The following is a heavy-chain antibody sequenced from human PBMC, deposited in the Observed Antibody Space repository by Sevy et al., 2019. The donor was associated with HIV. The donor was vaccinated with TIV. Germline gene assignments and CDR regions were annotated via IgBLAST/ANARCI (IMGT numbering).Heavy chain of an antibody. D-gene: IGHD3-22*01. J-gene: IGHJ4*02. CDR1: GGSFSGYY. Sequence: SETLSLTCAVYGGSFSGYYWSWIRQPPGKGLEWIGEINQSGSTNYNPSLKSRVTISVDTSKNQFSLKLSSVTAADTAVYYCARALGDDYYDSSGTVDYWGQGTLVTVSS. V-gene: IGHV4-34*01. CDR3: ARALGDDYYDSSGTVDY. CDR2: INQSGST.